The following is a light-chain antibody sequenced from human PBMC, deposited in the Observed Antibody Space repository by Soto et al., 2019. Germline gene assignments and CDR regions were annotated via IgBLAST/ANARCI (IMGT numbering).Light chain of an antibody. J-gene: IGKJ1*01. CDR3: QQYSNWPRT. Sequence: EIVMTQYPATRSVSPGERATLSCSARQSISSNLARYQQKPGQAPRPLIYRASTRATGIPARFSGSGSGTDFTLTISSLQSEDFAIYYCQQYSNWPRTFGQGTKVAIK. CDR2: RAS. V-gene: IGKV3-15*01. CDR1: QSISSN.